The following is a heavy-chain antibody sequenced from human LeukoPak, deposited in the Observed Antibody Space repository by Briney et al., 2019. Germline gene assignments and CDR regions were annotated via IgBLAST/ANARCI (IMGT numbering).Heavy chain of an antibody. Sequence: GESLKISCKGSGYSFTSYWIGWVRQMPGKGLEWMGIIYPGDSDTRYSPSFQGQVTISADKSISTAYLQWSSLKASDTAMYYCARRDYYYGSGSYSAFDIWGQGTMVTVSS. CDR3: ARRDYYYGSGSYSAFDI. D-gene: IGHD3-10*01. V-gene: IGHV5-51*01. CDR2: IYPGDSDT. J-gene: IGHJ3*02. CDR1: GYSFTSYW.